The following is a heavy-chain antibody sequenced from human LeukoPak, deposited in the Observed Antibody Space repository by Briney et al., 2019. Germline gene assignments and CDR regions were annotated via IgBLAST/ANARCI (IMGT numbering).Heavy chain of an antibody. V-gene: IGHV4-61*02. Sequence: PSETLSLTCTVSGGSISSGSHYWSWIRQPAEKGLEWIGRIYTSGSTNYNPSLKSRVTISLDTSKNQFSLKLSSVTAADTAVYYCARERAYYDILPRWFDPWGQGTLVTVSS. CDR2: IYTSGST. J-gene: IGHJ5*02. D-gene: IGHD3-9*01. CDR3: ARERAYYDILPRWFDP. CDR1: GGSISSGSHY.